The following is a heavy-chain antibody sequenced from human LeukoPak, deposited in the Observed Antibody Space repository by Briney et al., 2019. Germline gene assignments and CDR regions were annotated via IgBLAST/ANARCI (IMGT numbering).Heavy chain of an antibody. Sequence: PSETLSLTCSVSSGSFSSGGYYWTWIRQHPGKGLEWIGYIYYSGSTYYNPSLQSRVTISVDTSKNQFSLKLSSVTAADTAVYYCAKGNYSGYDWFDPWGQGTLVTVSS. CDR2: IYYSGST. D-gene: IGHD5-12*01. J-gene: IGHJ5*02. V-gene: IGHV4-31*03. CDR3: AKGNYSGYDWFDP. CDR1: SGSFSSGGYY.